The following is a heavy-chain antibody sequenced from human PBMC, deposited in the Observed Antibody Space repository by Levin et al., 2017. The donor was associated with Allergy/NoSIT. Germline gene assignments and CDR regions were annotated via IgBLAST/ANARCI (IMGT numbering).Heavy chain of an antibody. CDR2: IYPGDSDT. V-gene: IGHV5-51*01. Sequence: GESLKISCKGSGYSFTSYWIGWVRQMPGKGLEWMGIIYPGDSDTRYSPSFQGQVTISADKSISTAYLQWSSLKASDTAMYYCASLVSQYYDSGGYYKTSYYYYGMDVWGQGTTVTVSS. D-gene: IGHD3-22*01. J-gene: IGHJ6*02. CDR3: ASLVSQYYDSGGYYKTSYYYYGMDV. CDR1: GYSFTSYW.